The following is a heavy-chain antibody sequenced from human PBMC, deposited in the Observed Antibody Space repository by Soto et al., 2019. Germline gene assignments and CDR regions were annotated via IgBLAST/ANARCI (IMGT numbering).Heavy chain of an antibody. Sequence: QVQLQQWGAGLLKPSETLSLTCAVYVGSFSGYYWCWIRQPPGKGLEWIGQINHSGSTNYNPSLKSRVTRSVDTSKNQFSLKLSSVTAASTAVYYCASYLTTLGYNWGRGTLVTVSS. CDR3: ASYLTTLGYN. V-gene: IGHV4-34*01. D-gene: IGHD2-2*02. J-gene: IGHJ4*02. CDR1: VGSFSGYY. CDR2: INHSGST.